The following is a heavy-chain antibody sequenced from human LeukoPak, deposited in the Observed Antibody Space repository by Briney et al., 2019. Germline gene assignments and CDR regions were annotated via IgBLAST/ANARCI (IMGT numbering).Heavy chain of an antibody. CDR2: IHTSGGT. D-gene: IGHD3-10*01. J-gene: IGHJ4*02. Sequence: PSETLSLTCTVSGDSFGGYYWTWIRQPPGKGLEWIGYIHTSGGTNYNPSLKSRVTMSVDTSKNQFSLKLTSVTAAGTAVYFCARQAYYSPSGSWTGFDFWGQGALASVSS. CDR1: GDSFGGYY. CDR3: ARQAYYSPSGSWTGFDF. V-gene: IGHV4-4*09.